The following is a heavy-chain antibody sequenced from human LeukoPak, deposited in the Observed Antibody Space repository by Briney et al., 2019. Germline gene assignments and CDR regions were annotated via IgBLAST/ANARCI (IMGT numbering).Heavy chain of an antibody. CDR2: MNPDSGNT. D-gene: IGHD3-16*01. CDR3: ARVGGFYVSIGYYYYYYGMDV. J-gene: IGHJ6*02. CDR1: GYTFTSYD. Sequence: ASVKVSCKASGYTFTSYDINWVRQATGQGLEWMGWMNPDSGNTGYAQKFQGRVTMTSNTSISTAYMELSSLRSEDTAVYYCARVGGFYVSIGYYYYYYGMDVWGQGTTVTVSS. V-gene: IGHV1-8*01.